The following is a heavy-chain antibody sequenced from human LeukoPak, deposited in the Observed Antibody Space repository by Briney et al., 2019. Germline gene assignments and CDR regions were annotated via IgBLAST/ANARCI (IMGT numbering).Heavy chain of an antibody. CDR2: IYYSGST. V-gene: IGHV4-59*08. CDR3: ARHGYNYDSSGYYPPTPIDS. Sequence: KPSETLSLTCTVSGGSIRSFYWSWIRQPPGKGLEWIGYIYYSGSTKYNPSLRSRVTISVDTSKNQFSLKLSSVTAADTAVYYCARHGYNYDSSGYYPPTPIDSWGQGTLVTVSS. D-gene: IGHD3-22*01. J-gene: IGHJ4*02. CDR1: GGSIRSFY.